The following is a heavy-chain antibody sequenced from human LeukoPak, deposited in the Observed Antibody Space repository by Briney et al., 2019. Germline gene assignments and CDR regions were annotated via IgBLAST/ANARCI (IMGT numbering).Heavy chain of an antibody. J-gene: IGHJ4*02. CDR2: MWYDGSNK. CDR1: GFTFSSYG. CDR3: AREDTALVIAY. D-gene: IGHD5-18*01. Sequence: GGSLRLSCAASGFTFSSYGMHWVRQAPGKGLRWVAIMWYDGSNKYYTDSVKGRFTISRDNSKNTLYLQMSSLRVEDTAVYYCAREDTALVIAYWGQGTLVTVSS. V-gene: IGHV3-33*01.